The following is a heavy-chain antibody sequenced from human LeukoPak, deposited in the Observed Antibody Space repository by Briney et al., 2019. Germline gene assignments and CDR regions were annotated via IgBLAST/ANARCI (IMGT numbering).Heavy chain of an antibody. Sequence: PGGSLRLSCAASGFTVSSNYMSWVRQAPGKGLEWVSVIYSGGSTYYADSVKGRFTISRDNSKNTLYLQMNSLRAEDTAVYYCARVDYGDYTNKDDAFDIWGQGTMVTVSS. V-gene: IGHV3-66*01. CDR2: IYSGGST. CDR1: GFTVSSNY. D-gene: IGHD4-17*01. J-gene: IGHJ3*02. CDR3: ARVDYGDYTNKDDAFDI.